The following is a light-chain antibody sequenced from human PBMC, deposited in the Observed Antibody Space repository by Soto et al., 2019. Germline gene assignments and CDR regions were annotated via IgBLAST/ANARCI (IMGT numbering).Light chain of an antibody. CDR3: AAWDDSVKGWM. Sequence: QAVVTQPPSASGTPGQRVTISCSGSSSNIGSNTVNWYQHLPGTAPKLLIYSNNQRPSGVPDRFSGSKSGTSASLAISGLQSEDEADYYCAAWDDSVKGWMFGGGTKLTVL. J-gene: IGLJ3*02. CDR1: SSNIGSNT. V-gene: IGLV1-44*01. CDR2: SNN.